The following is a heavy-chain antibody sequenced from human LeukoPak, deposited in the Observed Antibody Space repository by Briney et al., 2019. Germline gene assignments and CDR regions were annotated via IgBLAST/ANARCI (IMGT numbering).Heavy chain of an antibody. D-gene: IGHD4-11*01. CDR1: ELPFRNAG. V-gene: IGHV3-15*01. CDR3: SGHMTTADY. J-gene: IGHJ4*02. CDR2: IKSKVHGGTT. Sequence: GGSLGLPCEPSELPFRNAGLTWSRRLQGRGWEWVARIKSKVHGGTTDYAAPVNGRFAISRDDSENKLYLQMNSLKIDDTGVYYCSGHMTTADYWGQGTLVTVSS.